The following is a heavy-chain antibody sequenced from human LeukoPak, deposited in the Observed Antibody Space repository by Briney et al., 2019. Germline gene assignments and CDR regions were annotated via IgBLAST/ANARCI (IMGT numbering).Heavy chain of an antibody. CDR3: ARERSVVVAEAYGMDV. CDR1: GFFFSSYG. V-gene: IGHV3-33*01. D-gene: IGHD2-15*01. CDR2: IWNDGTNK. J-gene: IGHJ6*02. Sequence: GGSLRLSCAASGFFFSSYGLHWVRQAPGKGLEWVAVIWNDGTNKYYADSLKGRFTISRDNSKNTLLFQMNSLRAEDTAVYYCARERSVVVAEAYGMDVWGQGTTVTVSS.